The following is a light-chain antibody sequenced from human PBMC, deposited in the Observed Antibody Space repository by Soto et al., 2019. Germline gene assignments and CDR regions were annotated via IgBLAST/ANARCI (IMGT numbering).Light chain of an antibody. CDR3: SSYTXSSTVV. V-gene: IGLV2-14*01. J-gene: IGLJ2*01. CDR2: DVS. Sequence: QSALTQPASVSGSPGQSVTXXXXXXXXXVXGYNYVSWYQQHPGKAPKLMIYDVSNRPSGVSNRFSGSKSVNTASLTISGLQAEDEADYYCSSYTXSSTVVFGGRTKVTVL. CDR1: XXXVXGYNY.